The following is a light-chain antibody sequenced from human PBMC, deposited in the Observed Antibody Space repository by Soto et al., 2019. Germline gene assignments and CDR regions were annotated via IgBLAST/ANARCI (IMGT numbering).Light chain of an antibody. Sequence: QLVLTQPPSVSGAPGQRVTISCTGSSSNIGAGYDVHWYQQLPGTAPKLLIYGNSNRPSGVPDRFSGSKSGTSASLAITGLQAEDEADYYCQSYDSSHWVFGGGTKLTVL. J-gene: IGLJ3*02. CDR1: SSNIGAGYD. CDR3: QSYDSSHWV. V-gene: IGLV1-40*01. CDR2: GNS.